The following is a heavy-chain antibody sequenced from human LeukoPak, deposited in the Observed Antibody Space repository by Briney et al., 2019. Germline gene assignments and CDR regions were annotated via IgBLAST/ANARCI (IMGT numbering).Heavy chain of an antibody. Sequence: TSETLSLTCTVSGGSISSGGYYWSWIRQHPGKGLEWIGYIYYSGSTYYNPSLKSRVTLSVDTSKNQFSLKLSSVTAADTAVYYCARGGGGFTLFDYWGQGTLVTVSS. D-gene: IGHD3-10*01. J-gene: IGHJ4*02. CDR3: ARGGGGFTLFDY. V-gene: IGHV4-31*03. CDR2: IYYSGST. CDR1: GGSISSGGYY.